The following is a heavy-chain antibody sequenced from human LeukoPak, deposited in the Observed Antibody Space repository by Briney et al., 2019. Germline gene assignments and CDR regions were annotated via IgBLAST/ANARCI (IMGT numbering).Heavy chain of an antibody. Sequence: GESLRISCKGSAYTFTTYWITWVRQMPGKGLEWMGRIDPSDSYTNYSPSFQGHVTISADKSISTAYLQWSSLKASDTAMYFCARLVSGSYSLNYWGQGTLVTVSS. V-gene: IGHV5-10-1*01. D-gene: IGHD1-26*01. CDR2: IDPSDSYT. J-gene: IGHJ4*02. CDR3: ARLVSGSYSLNY. CDR1: AYTFTTYW.